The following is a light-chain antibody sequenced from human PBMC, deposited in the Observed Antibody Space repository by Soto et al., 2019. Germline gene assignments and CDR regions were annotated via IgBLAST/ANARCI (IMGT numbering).Light chain of an antibody. CDR3: QKYGNFWT. J-gene: IGKJ1*01. Sequence: EIVMTQSPATLSVSPGERATLSCRASQSVYSNLAWYQQRPGQAPRLLIYGASSRATGIPDRFSGSGSGTDFSLTIRRLEPDDFAVYYCQKYGNFWTFGQGTKVDIK. CDR2: GAS. CDR1: QSVYSN. V-gene: IGKV3-20*01.